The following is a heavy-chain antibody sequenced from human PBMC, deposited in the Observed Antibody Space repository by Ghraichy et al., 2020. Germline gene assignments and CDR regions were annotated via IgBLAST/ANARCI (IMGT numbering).Heavy chain of an antibody. D-gene: IGHD1-1*01. J-gene: IGHJ4*02. CDR2: ISAGGGST. CDR3: VTTTRYDY. CDR1: GFTFSSYS. V-gene: IGHV3-23*01. Sequence: GGSLRLSCAASGFTFSSYSMSWVRQAPGKGLEWVSTISAGGGSTYYMASVKGRFTISRDNSKNTLYLQMNDLRADDTALYYCVTTTRYDYWGPGTLVTVS.